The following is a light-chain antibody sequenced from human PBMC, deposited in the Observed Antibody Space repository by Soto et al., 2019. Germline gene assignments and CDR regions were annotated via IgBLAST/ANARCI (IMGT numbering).Light chain of an antibody. J-gene: IGLJ1*01. V-gene: IGLV1-40*01. CDR2: DNT. Sequence: QSVLTQPPSVSGAPGQRVTISCTGSSSNIGAGYDVHWYQQLPGTAPKLLIYDNTNRPSGVPDRFSGSKSGTSASLAITGLQAEDEADYYCQSYDRSLSGSRVFGTGTQLTV. CDR3: QSYDRSLSGSRV. CDR1: SSNIGAGYD.